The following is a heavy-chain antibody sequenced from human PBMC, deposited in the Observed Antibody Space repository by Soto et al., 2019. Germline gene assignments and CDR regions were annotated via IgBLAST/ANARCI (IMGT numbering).Heavy chain of an antibody. V-gene: IGHV4-31*03. CDR2: IYYSGST. J-gene: IGHJ6*02. D-gene: IGHD3-10*01. CDR1: GGSISSGGYY. Sequence: QVQLQESGPGLVKPSQTLSLTCTVSGGSISSGGYYWSWIRQHPGKGLERIGYIYYSGSTYYNPSLKSRVTISVDTSKNQFSLKLSSVTAADTAVYYCARDRSGNGSGSYYYYGMDVWGQGTTVTVSS. CDR3: ARDRSGNGSGSYYYYGMDV.